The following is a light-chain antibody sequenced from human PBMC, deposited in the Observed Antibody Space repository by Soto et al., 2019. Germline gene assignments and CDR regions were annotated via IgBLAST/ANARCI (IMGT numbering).Light chain of an antibody. J-gene: IGKJ1*01. CDR1: QSISSW. CDR2: DAS. Sequence: DIQMTQSPSTLSASVGDRVTITCRASQSISSWLAWYQQKPGKAPKLLIYDASSLERGVPSRFSGSGSGTEFTLTISSLQPDDFATYYCQQYNSQWTFGQGTKVDI. V-gene: IGKV1-5*01. CDR3: QQYNSQWT.